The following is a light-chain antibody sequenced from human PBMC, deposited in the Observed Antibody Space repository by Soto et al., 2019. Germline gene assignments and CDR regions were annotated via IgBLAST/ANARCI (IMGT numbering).Light chain of an antibody. V-gene: IGLV1-40*01. CDR1: SSNIRAGYD. CDR3: QSYDSSLSAL. J-gene: IGLJ3*02. Sequence: QSVLTQPPSVSGAPGQRVTISCTGRSSNIRAGYDVHRYQQLPGTAPKLLIYGNSNRPSGVPDRFSGSKSGTSASLAITGLQAEDDADYYCQSYDSSLSALFGGGTKLTVL. CDR2: GNS.